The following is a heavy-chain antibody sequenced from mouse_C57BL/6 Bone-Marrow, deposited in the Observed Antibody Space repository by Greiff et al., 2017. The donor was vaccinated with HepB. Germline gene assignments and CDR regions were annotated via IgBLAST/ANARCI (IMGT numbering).Heavy chain of an antibody. CDR2: IDPSDSYT. D-gene: IGHD1-1*01. J-gene: IGHJ4*01. Sequence: QVQLQQPGAELVMPGASVKLSCKASGYTFTSYWMHWVKQRPGQGLQWIGEIDPSDSYTNYNQKFKGKSTLTVDKSSSTAYMQLSSLTSEDSAVYYCARGYYYGSSYVYYYAMDYWGQGTSVTVSS. V-gene: IGHV1-69*01. CDR1: GYTFTSYW. CDR3: ARGYYYGSSYVYYYAMDY.